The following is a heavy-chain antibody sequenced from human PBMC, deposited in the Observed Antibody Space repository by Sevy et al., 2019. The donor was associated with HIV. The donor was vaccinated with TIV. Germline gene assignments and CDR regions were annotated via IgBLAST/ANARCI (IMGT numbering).Heavy chain of an antibody. J-gene: IGHJ6*02. CDR3: AKVRIEWLRNYYYYYGMDV. Sequence: GGSLRLSCAASGFTFSNYGMHWVRQAPGKGLEWVAVISYDGSNKYYADSVKGRFTISRDNSKNTLYLQMSSLRAEDTAVYYCAKVRIEWLRNYYYYYGMDVWGQGTTVTVSS. CDR2: ISYDGSNK. V-gene: IGHV3-30*18. D-gene: IGHD5-12*01. CDR1: GFTFSNYG.